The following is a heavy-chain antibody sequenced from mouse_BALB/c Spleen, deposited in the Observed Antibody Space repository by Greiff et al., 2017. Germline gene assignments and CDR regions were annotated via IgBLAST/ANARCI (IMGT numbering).Heavy chain of an antibody. V-gene: IGHV1S81*02. D-gene: IGHD1-1*02. CDR2: INPSNGRT. Sequence: VQLQQSGAELVKPGASVKLSCKASGYTFTSYWMHWVKQRPGQGLEWIGEINPSNGRTNYNEKFQSKATLTVDKSSSTAYMQLSSLTSEDSAVYYCATLWRYAMDYWGQGTSVTVSS. J-gene: IGHJ4*01. CDR1: GYTFTSYW. CDR3: ATLWRYAMDY.